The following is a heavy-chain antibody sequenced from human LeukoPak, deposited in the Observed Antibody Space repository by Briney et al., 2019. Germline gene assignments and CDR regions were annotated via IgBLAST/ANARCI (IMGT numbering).Heavy chain of an antibody. CDR3: ARALLYYYDSSGYCPLDY. Sequence: GGSLRLSCAASGFTFSDYYMSWIRQAPGKGLEWVSYISSSGSTIYYADSVKGRFTISRDNAKNSLYLQMNSLRAEDTAVYYCARALLYYYDSSGYCPLDYWGQGTLVTASS. CDR2: ISSSGSTI. V-gene: IGHV3-11*01. D-gene: IGHD3-22*01. CDR1: GFTFSDYY. J-gene: IGHJ4*02.